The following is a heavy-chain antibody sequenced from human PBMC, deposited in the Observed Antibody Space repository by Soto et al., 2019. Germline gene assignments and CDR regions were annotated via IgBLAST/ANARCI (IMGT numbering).Heavy chain of an antibody. D-gene: IGHD2-15*01. CDR3: ARVHCSAGTCLDGLDF. Sequence: SQTLSLTCVISGDSVSSNGACWNWIRQSPSRGLQWLGRIYYRSKWFHNYAASVESRMAINPDTSRNQFSLQLNYVTPEDTAVYYCARVHCSAGTCLDGLDFWGQGTTVTVSS. CDR1: GDSVSSNGAC. CDR2: IYYRSKWFH. J-gene: IGHJ6*02. V-gene: IGHV6-1*01.